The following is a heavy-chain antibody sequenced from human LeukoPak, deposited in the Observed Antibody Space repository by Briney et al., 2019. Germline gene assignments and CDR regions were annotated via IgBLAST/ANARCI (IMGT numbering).Heavy chain of an antibody. CDR1: GGSISSSSYY. CDR2: VYYSGST. Sequence: SETLSLTCTVSGGSISSSSYYWGWIRQPPGKGLEWIGSVYYSGSTYYNPSLKSRVTISVDTSKNQFSLKLSSVTAADTAVYYCARLRAFPDYYDSSGLNAFDIWGQGTMVTVSS. V-gene: IGHV4-39*01. D-gene: IGHD3-22*01. CDR3: ARLRAFPDYYDSSGLNAFDI. J-gene: IGHJ3*02.